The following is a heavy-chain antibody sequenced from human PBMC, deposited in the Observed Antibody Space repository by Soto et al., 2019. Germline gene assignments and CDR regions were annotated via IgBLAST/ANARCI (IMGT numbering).Heavy chain of an antibody. V-gene: IGHV4-34*01. Sequence: SETLSLTCAVYGGSFSGYYWSWIRQPPGKGLEWIGEINHSGSTNYNPSLKSRVTISVDTSKNQFSLKLSSVTAADTAVYYCASGGTLLMAAAGRTEGFQHWGQGTLVTVSS. CDR1: GGSFSGYY. CDR2: INHSGST. J-gene: IGHJ1*01. CDR3: ASGGTLLMAAAGRTEGFQH. D-gene: IGHD6-13*01.